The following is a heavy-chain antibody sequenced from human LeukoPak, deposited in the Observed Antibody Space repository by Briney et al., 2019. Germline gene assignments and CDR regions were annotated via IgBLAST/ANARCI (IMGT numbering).Heavy chain of an antibody. CDR2: IYYSGST. CDR1: GSSISSYY. J-gene: IGHJ2*01. D-gene: IGHD3-3*01. CDR3: ARDSYYDFWSGYSPYWYFDL. V-gene: IGHV4-59*01. Sequence: SETLSLTCTVSGSSISSYYWSWIRQPPGKGLEWIGYIYYSGSTNYNPSLKSRVTISVDTSKNQFSLKLSSVTAADTAVYYSARDSYYDFWSGYSPYWYFDLWGRGTLVTVSS.